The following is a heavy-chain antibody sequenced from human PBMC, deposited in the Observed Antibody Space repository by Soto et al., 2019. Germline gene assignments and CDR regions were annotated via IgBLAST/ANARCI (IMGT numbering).Heavy chain of an antibody. Sequence: GGSLRLSCAASGFTFSSYAMSWVRQAPGKGLEWVSAISGSGGSTYYADSVKGRFTISRDNSKNTLYLQMNSLRAEDTAVYYCAKDLSPFLQYYDFWSGYYPDWGQGTLVTVSS. CDR2: ISGSGGST. CDR1: GFTFSSYA. V-gene: IGHV3-23*01. D-gene: IGHD3-3*01. J-gene: IGHJ4*02. CDR3: AKDLSPFLQYYDFWSGYYPD.